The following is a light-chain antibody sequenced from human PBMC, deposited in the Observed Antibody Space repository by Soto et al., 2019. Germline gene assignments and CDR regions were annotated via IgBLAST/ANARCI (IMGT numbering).Light chain of an antibody. J-gene: IGKJ1*01. CDR3: QQYHIWPSWT. CDR1: QSVSLS. V-gene: IGKV3-15*01. CDR2: GAS. Sequence: EIVLTQSPATLSVSLGASATLSCRASQSVSLSLAWFQMRPGQPPRLLIYGASTRATDIPARFSGSGSGTDFTLTISSLQYEDFAVYFCQQYHIWPSWTFGQGTKVDIK.